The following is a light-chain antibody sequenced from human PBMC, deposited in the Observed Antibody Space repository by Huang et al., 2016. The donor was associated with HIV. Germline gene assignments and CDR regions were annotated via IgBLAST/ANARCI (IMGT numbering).Light chain of an antibody. CDR2: ATS. J-gene: IGKJ1*01. CDR1: QDINTY. V-gene: IGKV1-8*01. CDR3: QQYYSFPLT. Sequence: AIRITQSPSSLSASTGDKVSITCRARQDINTYLAWYQQKPGKPPSLLIYATSTLQSGVPSRFSGSGSGTDFTLTITLLQSEDFATYYCQQYYSFPLTFGQGSQVEV.